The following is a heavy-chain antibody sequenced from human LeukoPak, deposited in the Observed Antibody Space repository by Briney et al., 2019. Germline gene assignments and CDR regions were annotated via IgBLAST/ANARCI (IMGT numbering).Heavy chain of an antibody. J-gene: IGHJ1*01. Sequence: GGSLRLSCAASGFTFNSYWMVWFRQAPGKGLEWVSVISSGGSTNYADSVKGRFTISRDNSKNTLNLQMNSLRAEDTAVYYCARDSMIVGWYFQHWGQGTLVTVSS. V-gene: IGHV3-66*01. CDR1: GFTFNSYW. D-gene: IGHD3-22*01. CDR3: ARDSMIVGWYFQH. CDR2: ISSGGST.